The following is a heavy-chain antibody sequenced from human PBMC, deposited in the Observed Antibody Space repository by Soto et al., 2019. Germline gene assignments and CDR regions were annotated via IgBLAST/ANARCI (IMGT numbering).Heavy chain of an antibody. Sequence: GGSLRLSCAASGFTFSSYAMSWVRQAPGKGLEWVSAISGSGGSTYYADSVKGRFTISRDNSKNTLYLQMNSLRAEDTAVYYCAKDQPALAVAGTCPSYWGQGTLVTVSS. D-gene: IGHD6-19*01. CDR3: AKDQPALAVAGTCPSY. V-gene: IGHV3-23*01. CDR2: ISGSGGST. J-gene: IGHJ4*02. CDR1: GFTFSSYA.